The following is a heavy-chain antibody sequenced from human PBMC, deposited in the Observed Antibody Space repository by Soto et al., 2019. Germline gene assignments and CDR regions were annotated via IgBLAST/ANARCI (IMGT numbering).Heavy chain of an antibody. CDR1: GYSFTSYW. D-gene: IGHD6-13*01. Sequence: PGESLKISCKGSGYSFTSYWIGWVRQMPGKGLEWMGIIYPGDSDTRYSPSFQGQVTISADKSISTAYLQWSSLKASDTAMYYCARTAAAGTGYYYVMDVWGQGTTVTVSS. V-gene: IGHV5-51*01. CDR2: IYPGDSDT. CDR3: ARTAAAGTGYYYVMDV. J-gene: IGHJ6*02.